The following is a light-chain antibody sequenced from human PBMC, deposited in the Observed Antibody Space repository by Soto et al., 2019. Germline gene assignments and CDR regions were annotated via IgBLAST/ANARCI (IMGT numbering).Light chain of an antibody. Sequence: DIQMTQSPSTLSASVADRVTITCRASQSISSWLAWYQQKPGKAPKLLIYKASSLESGVPSRFSGSGSGTEFTLTISSLQPDDFATYYCQQYNSLWTFGQGTKVEI. CDR3: QQYNSLWT. CDR1: QSISSW. J-gene: IGKJ1*01. CDR2: KAS. V-gene: IGKV1-5*03.